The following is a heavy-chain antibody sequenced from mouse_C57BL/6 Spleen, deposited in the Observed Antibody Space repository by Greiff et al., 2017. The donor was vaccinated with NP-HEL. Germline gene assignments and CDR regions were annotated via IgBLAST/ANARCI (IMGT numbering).Heavy chain of an antibody. J-gene: IGHJ2*01. CDR1: GYTFTDYN. V-gene: IGHV1-18*01. Sequence: EVQLQQSGPELVKPGASVKIPCKASGYTFTDYNMDWVKQSHGKSLEWIGDINHNNGGTIYNQKFKGKATLTVDKSSSTAYLELRSLTSEDTAVYYCARCPSYDGYYFDYWGQGTTLTVSS. CDR3: ARCPSYDGYYFDY. D-gene: IGHD2-12*01. CDR2: INHNNGGT.